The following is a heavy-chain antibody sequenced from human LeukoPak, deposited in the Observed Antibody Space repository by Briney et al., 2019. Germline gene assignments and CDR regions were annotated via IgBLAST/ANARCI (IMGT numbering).Heavy chain of an antibody. CDR2: IRNRAYRGTT. CDR3: TRNWYEFDP. CDR1: GFTFGGYA. Sequence: GGSLRLSCSASGFTFGGYAMSWVRQAPGKGLEWVGFIRNRAYRGTTEHAASVRGRFTISRDDSKSIAYLQMNSLKTEDTAVYYCTRNWYEFDPWGQGTLVTVSS. V-gene: IGHV3-49*04. D-gene: IGHD1-14*01. J-gene: IGHJ5*02.